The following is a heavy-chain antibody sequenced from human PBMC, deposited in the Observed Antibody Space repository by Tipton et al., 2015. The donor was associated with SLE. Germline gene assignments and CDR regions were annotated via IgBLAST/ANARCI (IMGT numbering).Heavy chain of an antibody. D-gene: IGHD6-13*01. V-gene: IGHV4-34*01. CDR2: INHSGST. CDR1: GGSFSGYY. CDR3: ARDRIAAAGRFDL. J-gene: IGHJ2*01. Sequence: LRLSCAVYGGSFSGYYWSWIRQPPGKGLEWIGEINHSGSTNYNPSLKSRVTISVDTSKNQFSLKLSSVTAADTAVYYCARDRIAAAGRFDLWGRGTLVTVSS.